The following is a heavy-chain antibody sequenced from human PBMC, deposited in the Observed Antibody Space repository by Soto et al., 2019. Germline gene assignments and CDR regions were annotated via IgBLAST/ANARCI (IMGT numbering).Heavy chain of an antibody. D-gene: IGHD3-3*01. Sequence: SETLSLTCTVSGGSSSGGGCYWSWIRQHPGKSLEWIGYIDYSGSTYYNPSLNSRVTISVDTSKNQFSLKLSSVTAGDTAVYYCARGVPIKIFGVAPPGKKGYYMDVWGKGTTVTVSS. J-gene: IGHJ6*03. V-gene: IGHV4-31*03. CDR3: ARGVPIKIFGVAPPGKKGYYMDV. CDR2: IDYSGST. CDR1: GGSSSGGGCY.